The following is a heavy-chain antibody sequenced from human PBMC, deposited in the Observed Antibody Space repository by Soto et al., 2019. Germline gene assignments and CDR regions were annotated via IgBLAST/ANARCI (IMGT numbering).Heavy chain of an antibody. J-gene: IGHJ4*02. CDR1: GFTFSNAW. V-gene: IGHV3-15*01. CDR2: IKSKTDGGTP. Sequence: EVQLVESGGGLVKPGGSLRLSCAASGFTFSNAWMSWVRQAPGKGLEWVGRIKSKTDGGTPDYAVPVKGRFTISRDDSKNTLYLQMNSLKTEDTAVYYCTTAPYSSSWYYFDYWGQGTLVTVSS. CDR3: TTAPYSSSWYYFDY. D-gene: IGHD6-13*01.